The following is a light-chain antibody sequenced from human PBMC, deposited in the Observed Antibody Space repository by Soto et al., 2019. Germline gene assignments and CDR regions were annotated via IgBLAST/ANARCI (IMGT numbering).Light chain of an antibody. Sequence: DIQLTQSPSSLSASVGDRVTITCRASQSISTYLDWYQQKPGKAPKLLIYAASTLQSGVPSRFSGSGSGTHITLTISSLQAEDFATYYCQQSFSSPPAFGGGTKVEIK. V-gene: IGKV1-39*01. J-gene: IGKJ4*01. CDR3: QQSFSSPPA. CDR1: QSISTY. CDR2: AAS.